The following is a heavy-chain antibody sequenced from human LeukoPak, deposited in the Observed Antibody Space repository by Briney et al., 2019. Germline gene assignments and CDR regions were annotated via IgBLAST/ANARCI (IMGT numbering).Heavy chain of an antibody. CDR2: IYYSGST. D-gene: IGHD1-26*01. CDR3: ARYSGSYALFDY. CDR1: GGSISSYY. Sequence: SETLSLTCIVSGGSISSYYWSWLRQPPGKGLEWIGYIYYSGSTNYNPSLKSRVTISVDTSKNQFSLKLSSVTAADTAVYYCARYSGSYALFDYWGQGTLVTVSS. V-gene: IGHV4-59*01. J-gene: IGHJ4*02.